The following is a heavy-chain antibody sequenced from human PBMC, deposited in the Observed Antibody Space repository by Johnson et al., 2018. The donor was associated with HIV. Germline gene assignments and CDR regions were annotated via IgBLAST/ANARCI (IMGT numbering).Heavy chain of an antibody. Sequence: EVQLVESGGGVVRPGGSLRLSCAASGFIFDDHGMTWVRQAPGKGLEWVSGISWNSGSIGYADSVKGRFTISRDNSKNTLYLQMNSLRAEDTAVYYCAKDGPGDGNSMGGSGAFDIWGQGTMVTVSS. J-gene: IGHJ3*02. D-gene: IGHD5-24*01. CDR3: AKDGPGDGNSMGGSGAFDI. V-gene: IGHV3-9*01. CDR2: ISWNSGSI. CDR1: GFIFDDHG.